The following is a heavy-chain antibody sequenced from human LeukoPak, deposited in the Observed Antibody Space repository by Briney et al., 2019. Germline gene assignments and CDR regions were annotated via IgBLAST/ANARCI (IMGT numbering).Heavy chain of an antibody. D-gene: IGHD5-18*01. CDR2: INPSGGST. Sequence: ASVKVSCKASGYTFTRYYMRWVRQAPGQGLEWMGIINPSGGSTNYAQKFQGRATMTRDTSTSTVYMELSSLRSEDTAVYYCARDRSYGLDYWGQGTLVTVSS. CDR1: GYTFTRYY. V-gene: IGHV1-46*01. J-gene: IGHJ4*02. CDR3: ARDRSYGLDY.